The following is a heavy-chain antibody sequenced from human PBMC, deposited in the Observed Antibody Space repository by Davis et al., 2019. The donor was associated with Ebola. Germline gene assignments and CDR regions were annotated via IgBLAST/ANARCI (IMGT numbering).Heavy chain of an antibody. Sequence: PSETLSLTCTVSGGSISSYYWSWIRQPPGKGLEWIGEITHGGSTNYNPSLKGRITISADTSKNQFSLKLTSVTAADTAVYYCARQLVGYYYYYMDVWGKGTTVTVSS. CDR2: ITHGGST. J-gene: IGHJ6*03. CDR3: ARQLVGYYYYYMDV. D-gene: IGHD6-6*01. CDR1: GGSISSYY. V-gene: IGHV4-34*01.